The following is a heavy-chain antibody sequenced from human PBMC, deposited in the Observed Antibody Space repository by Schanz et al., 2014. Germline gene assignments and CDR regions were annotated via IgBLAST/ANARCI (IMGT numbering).Heavy chain of an antibody. Sequence: PGGSLRLSCAASGFTFSDYYMTWMRQAPGKGLEWISYISNSGTYTKYAVSVKGRFVISRDNARSSLYLQMSSLRDGDTAVYYCASVIMVAGNHRDGRDVWGQGTTVIVSS. CDR1: GFTFSDYY. V-gene: IGHV3-11*03. D-gene: IGHD6-19*01. J-gene: IGHJ6*02. CDR3: ASVIMVAGNHRDGRDV. CDR2: ISNSGTYT.